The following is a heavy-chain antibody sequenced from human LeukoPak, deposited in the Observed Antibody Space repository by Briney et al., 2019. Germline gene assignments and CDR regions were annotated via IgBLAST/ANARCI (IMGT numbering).Heavy chain of an antibody. CDR2: IYYSGST. V-gene: IGHV4-39*07. CDR1: GGSISSSSYY. Sequence: SETLSLTCTVSGGSISSSSYYWGWIRQPPGKGLEWIGSIYYSGSTYYNPSLKSRVTISVDTSKNQFSLKLSSVTAADTAVYYCARRRGHTIFGVVISRENNWFDPWGQGTLVTVSS. D-gene: IGHD3-3*01. J-gene: IGHJ5*02. CDR3: ARRRGHTIFGVVISRENNWFDP.